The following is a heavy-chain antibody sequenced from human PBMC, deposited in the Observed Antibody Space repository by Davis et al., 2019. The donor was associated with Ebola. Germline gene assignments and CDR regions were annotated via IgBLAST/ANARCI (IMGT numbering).Heavy chain of an antibody. Sequence: GGSLRLSCAASGFTFRSFAMSWVRQAPGKGLEWVSSISGSGFSTKYADSVKGRFTISRDNFKNTLYLQINNLRVEDTAVYYCAKDLASDWFAGNAFDFWGQGTVVVVSS. CDR2: ISGSGFST. J-gene: IGHJ3*01. D-gene: IGHD3-9*01. CDR1: GFTFRSFA. CDR3: AKDLASDWFAGNAFDF. V-gene: IGHV3-23*01.